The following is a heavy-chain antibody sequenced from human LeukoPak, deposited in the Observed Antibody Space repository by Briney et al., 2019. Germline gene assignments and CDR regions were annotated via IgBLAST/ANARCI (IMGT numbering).Heavy chain of an antibody. CDR3: ARVHGYWWYFDL. Sequence: SQTLSLTCAISLDSVSRNIAAWNWIRHSPSRGLEWLGRTYYRSKWYNNYAASVKSRIVFNPDTSKNQFSLHLNSVTPDGTAVYYCARVHGYWWYFDLWGRGTLVTVSS. CDR2: TYYRSKWYN. J-gene: IGHJ2*01. CDR1: LDSVSRNIAA. D-gene: IGHD4-17*01. V-gene: IGHV6-1*01.